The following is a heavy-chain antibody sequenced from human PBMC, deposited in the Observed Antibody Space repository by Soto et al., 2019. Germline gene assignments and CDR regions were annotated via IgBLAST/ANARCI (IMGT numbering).Heavy chain of an antibody. CDR3: AKGPRYGMGV. J-gene: IGHJ6*02. CDR2: INPTTGVT. CDR1: GYTFIGFY. Sequence: QVQMEQSGAEVRKPGSSVKVSCKASGYTFIGFYMHWLRQAPGQGLEWVAFINPTTGVTSSAQKLQGPVTMTREKSISTAYMEVSRLRSDDTAVYYCAKGPRYGMGVWGQGTTVIVS. V-gene: IGHV1-2*02.